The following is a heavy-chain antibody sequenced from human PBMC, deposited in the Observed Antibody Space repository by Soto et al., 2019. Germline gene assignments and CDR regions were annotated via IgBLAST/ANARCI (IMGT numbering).Heavy chain of an antibody. CDR1: GGSISSYY. CDR2: IYYSGST. V-gene: IGHV4-59*12. CDR3: AREWDYGMDV. Sequence: SETLSLTCTVSGGSISSYYWSWIRQPPGKGLEWIGYIYYSGSTNYNPSLKSRVTISVDKSKNQFSLKLSSVTAADTAVYYCAREWDYGMDVWGQGTTVTVSS. J-gene: IGHJ6*02.